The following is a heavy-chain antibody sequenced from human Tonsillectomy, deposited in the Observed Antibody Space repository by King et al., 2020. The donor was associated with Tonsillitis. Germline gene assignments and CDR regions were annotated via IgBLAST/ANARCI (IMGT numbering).Heavy chain of an antibody. V-gene: IGHV3-23*04. D-gene: IGHD2-2*02. CDR1: GFTFSSYA. CDR2: ISGSGGST. J-gene: IGHJ6*02. Sequence: VQLVESGGGLVQPGGSLRLSCAASGFTFSSYAMSWVRQAPGKGLEWVSAISGSGGSTYYADSVKGRFTISRDNSKNTLYLQMNSLRAEDTAVYYCAKGGDFSSASCYKGGMDVWGQGPTVTVSS. CDR3: AKGGDFSSASCYKGGMDV.